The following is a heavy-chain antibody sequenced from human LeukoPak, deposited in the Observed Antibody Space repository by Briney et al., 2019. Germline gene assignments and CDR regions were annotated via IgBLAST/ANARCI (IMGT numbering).Heavy chain of an antibody. CDR3: AKGGTGGPEGFLIAAADYFDY. J-gene: IGHJ4*02. CDR1: GFTFSSYG. Sequence: GRSLRLSCAASGFTFSSYGTHWVRQAPGKGLEWGAVISYDGSNKYYTDSVKGRFTISRDNSKNTLYLQMNSLRAEDTAVYYCAKGGTGGPEGFLIAAADYFDYWGQGTLVTVSS. V-gene: IGHV3-30*18. D-gene: IGHD6-13*01. CDR2: ISYDGSNK.